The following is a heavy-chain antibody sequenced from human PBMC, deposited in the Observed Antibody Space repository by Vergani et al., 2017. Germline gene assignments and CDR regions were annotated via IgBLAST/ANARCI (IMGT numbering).Heavy chain of an antibody. D-gene: IGHD1-7*01. J-gene: IGHJ6*03. CDR2: IYWNDDQ. CDR1: GFSLNTRGVS. Sequence: QITLKESGPTLVKPTQTLTLTCTFSGFSLNTRGVSVAWIRQPPGKALDWLALIYWNDDQHYSPSLNNSVTITKDTSKNLVVLTMTNMDYVDTGTYYCVYRKTECGTTGCFYPFYYYYYMDVWGKGTTVTVSS. V-gene: IGHV2-5*04. CDR3: VYRKTECGTTGCFYPFYYYYYMDV.